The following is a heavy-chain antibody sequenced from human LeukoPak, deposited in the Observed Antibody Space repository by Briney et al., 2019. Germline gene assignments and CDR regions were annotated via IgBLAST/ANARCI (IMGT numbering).Heavy chain of an antibody. J-gene: IGHJ6*02. CDR2: IYPGDSDT. Sequence: GESLKISCKGSGYSFTSYWIGWVRQMPGKGLEWMGIIYPGDSDTRYSPSFQGQVTISADKSISTAYLQWSSLKASDTAMYYCARHVTTATSPYGMDVWGQGTTVTVSS. V-gene: IGHV5-51*01. CDR1: GYSFTSYW. D-gene: IGHD4-17*01. CDR3: ARHVTTATSPYGMDV.